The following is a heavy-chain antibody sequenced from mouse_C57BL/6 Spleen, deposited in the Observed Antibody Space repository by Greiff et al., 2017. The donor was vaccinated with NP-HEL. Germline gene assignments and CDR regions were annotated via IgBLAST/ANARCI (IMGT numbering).Heavy chain of an antibody. V-gene: IGHV1-82*01. CDR2: IYPGDGDT. CDR3: ARDGSSGYKDY. Sequence: QVQLQQSGPELVKPGASVKISCKASGYAFSSSWMNWVKQRPGKGLEWIGRIYPGDGDTNYNGKFKGKATLTADKSSSTAYMQLSSLTSEDSAVYFCARDGSSGYKDYWGQGTTLTVSS. CDR1: GYAFSSSW. J-gene: IGHJ2*01. D-gene: IGHD3-2*02.